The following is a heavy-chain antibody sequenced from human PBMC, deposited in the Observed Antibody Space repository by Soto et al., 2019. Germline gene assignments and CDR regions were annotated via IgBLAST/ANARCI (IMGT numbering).Heavy chain of an antibody. Sequence: QVQLQESGPGLVKPSQTLSLTCTVSGGSISSGGYYWSWIRQHPGKGPEWIGYIYYTGSTYYDPALKSRVTISVDTSKNQFSLRLSSVTAADTAVYYCAVRGGTVTTEGYYYYGMDVWGQGTTVTVSS. CDR3: AVRGGTVTTEGYYYYGMDV. J-gene: IGHJ6*02. CDR2: IYYTGST. CDR1: GGSISSGGYY. D-gene: IGHD4-17*01. V-gene: IGHV4-31*03.